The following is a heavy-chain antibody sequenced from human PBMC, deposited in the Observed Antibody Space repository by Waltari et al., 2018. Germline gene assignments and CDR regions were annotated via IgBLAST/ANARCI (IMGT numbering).Heavy chain of an antibody. CDR2: INPNSGGT. J-gene: IGHJ6*03. V-gene: IGHV1-2*02. D-gene: IGHD2-15*01. Sequence: GAEVKKPGASVKVSCEASGYTFTGYYMHWVRQAPGQGLEWMGWINPNSGGTNYAQKFQDRVTMTRDTSLSTAYMELSRLRSDDTAVYYCARAYCSGGSCYSGSFYYMDVWGRGTTVTVSS. CDR1: GYTFTGYY. CDR3: ARAYCSGGSCYSGSFYYMDV.